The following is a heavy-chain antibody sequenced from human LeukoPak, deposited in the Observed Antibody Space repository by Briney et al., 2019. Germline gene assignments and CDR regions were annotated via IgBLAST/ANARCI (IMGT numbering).Heavy chain of an antibody. Sequence: GASVKVSCKASGYTFTGYYMHWVRQAPGQRLEWMGWINPNSGGTNYAQKFQGRVTMTRDTSISTAYMELSRLRSDDTAVYYCARGYRGYSNFLDFDYWGQGTLVTVSS. D-gene: IGHD4-11*01. CDR1: GYTFTGYY. CDR3: ARGYRGYSNFLDFDY. CDR2: INPNSGGT. J-gene: IGHJ4*02. V-gene: IGHV1-2*02.